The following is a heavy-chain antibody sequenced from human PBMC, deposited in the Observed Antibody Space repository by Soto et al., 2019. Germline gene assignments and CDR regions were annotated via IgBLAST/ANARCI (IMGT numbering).Heavy chain of an antibody. Sequence: GGSLRLSCAASGFTFSSYAMHWVRQAPGKGLEWVAVISYDGSNKYYADSVKGRFTISRDNSKNTLYLQMNSLRAEDTAVYYCAREKPTDYGDYGHYYYGMDVWGQGTTVTVSS. J-gene: IGHJ6*02. V-gene: IGHV3-30-3*01. CDR2: ISYDGSNK. CDR1: GFTFSSYA. D-gene: IGHD4-17*01. CDR3: AREKPTDYGDYGHYYYGMDV.